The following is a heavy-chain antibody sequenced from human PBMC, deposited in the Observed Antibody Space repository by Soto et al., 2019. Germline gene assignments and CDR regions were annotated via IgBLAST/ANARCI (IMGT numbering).Heavy chain of an antibody. Sequence: PGGSLRLSCAASGFTFSSYGMHWVRQAPGKGLEWVAVILYDGSNKYYADSVKGRFTISRDNSKNTLYLQMNSLRAEDTAVYYCAKTVGSSYYGSGSYYRALDYWGQGTLVTVSS. CDR3: AKTVGSSYYGSGSYYRALDY. J-gene: IGHJ4*02. D-gene: IGHD3-10*01. CDR1: GFTFSSYG. V-gene: IGHV3-30*18. CDR2: ILYDGSNK.